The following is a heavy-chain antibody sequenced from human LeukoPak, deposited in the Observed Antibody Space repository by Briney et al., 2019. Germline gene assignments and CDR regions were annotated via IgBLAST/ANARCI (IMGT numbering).Heavy chain of an antibody. CDR1: GGSISSYY. J-gene: IGHJ6*03. D-gene: IGHD3-10*01. CDR3: ARTMVRGVIILIPYYMDV. Sequence: SETLSLTCTVSGGSISSYYGSWLRQPPGKGLEWVGYIYYSGSTNYNPSLKSRVTISVDTSKNQFSLKLSSVTAADTAVYYCARTMVRGVIILIPYYMDVWGKGTTVTVSS. V-gene: IGHV4-59*01. CDR2: IYYSGST.